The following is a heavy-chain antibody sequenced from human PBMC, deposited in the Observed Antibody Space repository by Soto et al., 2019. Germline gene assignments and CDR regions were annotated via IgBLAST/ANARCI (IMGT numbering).Heavy chain of an antibody. J-gene: IGHJ3*02. CDR3: AGGGGAGVAGSSAFDM. V-gene: IGHV1-2*02. Sequence: QLHLVQSGAVVKKPGASVTVSCSASGYPVTAYYMHWVRQAPGRGLEWMGGINPATGAAKYAQTFPCRVTMTRDRYTITIFMDLIGLTAEDSAGFYCAGGGGAGVAGSSAFDMWGQGTVVTVSS. CDR2: INPATGAA. D-gene: IGHD6-19*01. CDR1: GYPVTAYY.